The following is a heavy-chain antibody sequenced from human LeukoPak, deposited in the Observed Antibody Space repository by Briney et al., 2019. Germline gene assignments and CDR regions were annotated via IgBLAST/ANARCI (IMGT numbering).Heavy chain of an antibody. CDR1: GFTFSSYS. D-gene: IGHD1-14*01. J-gene: IGHJ4*02. Sequence: PGGSLRLSXAASGFTFSSYSMNWVREAPGKGLEWVSSISSSSSYIYYADSVKGRFTISRDNAKNSLYLQMNSLRAEDTAVYYCARDANHPDDYWGQGTLVTVSS. V-gene: IGHV3-21*01. CDR2: ISSSSSYI. CDR3: ARDANHPDDY.